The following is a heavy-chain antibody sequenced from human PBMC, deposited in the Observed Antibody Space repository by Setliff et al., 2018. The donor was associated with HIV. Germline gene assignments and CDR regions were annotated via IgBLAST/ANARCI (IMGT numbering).Heavy chain of an antibody. CDR2: IYYSGDT. V-gene: IGHV4-31*03. CDR3: ARIAWYSESTYGHDLYYFDF. CDR1: GGSIYSGAYY. D-gene: IGHD5-18*01. Sequence: SETLSLTCTVSGGSIYSGAYYWAWIRQHPGKGLEWIGHIYYSGDTHYNPSLKSRLTITIDTSVNQFSLKLSSVTAADTAVYFCARIAWYSESTYGHDLYYFDFWGQGSLVTVSS. J-gene: IGHJ4*02.